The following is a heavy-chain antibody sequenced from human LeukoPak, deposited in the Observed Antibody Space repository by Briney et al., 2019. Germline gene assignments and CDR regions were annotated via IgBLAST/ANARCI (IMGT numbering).Heavy chain of an antibody. D-gene: IGHD1-26*01. CDR1: GFTFGDYW. V-gene: IGHV3-7*01. CDR3: SRGGAINGYYVY. Sequence: PGGSPRLSCAASGFTFGDYWMSWVRQVPGKGLEWVANIKEDGSEKFYVDSVKGRFTISRDNTESSLSLQMDSLRVEDTAVYFCSRGGAINGYYVYWGQGTLVTVSS. J-gene: IGHJ4*02. CDR2: IKEDGSEK.